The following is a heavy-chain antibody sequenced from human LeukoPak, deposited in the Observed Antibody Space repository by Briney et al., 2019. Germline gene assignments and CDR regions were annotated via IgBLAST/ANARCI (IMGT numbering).Heavy chain of an antibody. J-gene: IGHJ4*02. CDR1: GYTFTGYY. D-gene: IGHD2-2*01. V-gene: IGHV1-2*02. CDR2: INPNSGGT. CDR3: ARVNIVVVPAAPAD. Sequence: RASVKVSCKASGYTFTGYYMHWVRQAPGQGLEWIGWINPNSGGTNYAQKFQGRVTMTRDTSISTAYMELSRLRSDDTAVYYCARVNIVVVPAAPADWGQGTLVTVSS.